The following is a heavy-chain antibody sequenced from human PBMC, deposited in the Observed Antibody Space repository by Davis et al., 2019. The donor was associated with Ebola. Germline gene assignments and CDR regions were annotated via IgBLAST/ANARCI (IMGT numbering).Heavy chain of an antibody. CDR3: ARHTISGSYYRGPFDY. CDR1: GGSISSSSYY. J-gene: IGHJ4*02. CDR2: IYYSGST. D-gene: IGHD1-26*01. Sequence: MPSETLSLTCTVSGGSISSSSYYWGWIRQPPGKGLEWIGSIYYSGSTYYNASLKSRVTISVDTSMNQFSLKLSSVTAADTSVYFWARHTISGSYYRGPFDYWGQGTLVTVSS. V-gene: IGHV4-39*01.